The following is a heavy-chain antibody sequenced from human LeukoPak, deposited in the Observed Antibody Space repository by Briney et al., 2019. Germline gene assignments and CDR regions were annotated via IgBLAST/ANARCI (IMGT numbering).Heavy chain of an antibody. CDR2: ISTSSSII. Sequence: GGSLRLSCAASGFTFSSYSMNWARQAPGKGLEWVSYISTSSSIIYYADSVKGRFTISRDNAKNLLYRQMNSLRDDDTAVDYWARGVTVDYWGQGTLVTVSS. V-gene: IGHV3-48*02. J-gene: IGHJ4*02. CDR3: ARGVTVDY. CDR1: GFTFSSYS. D-gene: IGHD2-21*02.